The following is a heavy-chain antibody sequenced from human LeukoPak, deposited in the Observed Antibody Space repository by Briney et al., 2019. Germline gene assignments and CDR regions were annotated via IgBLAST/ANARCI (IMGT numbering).Heavy chain of an antibody. CDR3: ATDSPETAAFDY. V-gene: IGHV3-48*04. CDR2: IVGSSSTI. Sequence: PGGSLRLSCAASGFSFSTYSMNWGRQAPGKGLEWVSYIVGSSSTIYYADSVKGRFTISRDNAKNSLYLQMDSLRAEDTAVYYCATDSPETAAFDYWGQGTLVTVSS. J-gene: IGHJ4*02. CDR1: GFSFSTYS. D-gene: IGHD1-1*01.